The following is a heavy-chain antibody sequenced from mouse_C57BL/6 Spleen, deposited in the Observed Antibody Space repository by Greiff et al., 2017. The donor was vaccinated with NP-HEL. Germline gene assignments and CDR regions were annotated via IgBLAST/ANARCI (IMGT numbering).Heavy chain of an antibody. CDR2: IYPSDSET. Sequence: QVQLQQPGAELVRPGSSVKLSCKASGYTFTSYWMDWVKQRPGQGLEWIGNIYPSDSETHYNQKFKDKATLTVDKSSSTAYRQLSSLTSEDSAVYYCARKGYAMDYWGQGTSVTVSS. CDR3: ARKGYAMDY. J-gene: IGHJ4*01. V-gene: IGHV1-61*01. CDR1: GYTFTSYW.